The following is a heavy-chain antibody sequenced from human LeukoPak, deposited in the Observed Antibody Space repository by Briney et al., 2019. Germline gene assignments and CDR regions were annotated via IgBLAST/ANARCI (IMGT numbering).Heavy chain of an antibody. Sequence: GGSLRLSCAASGFTFSSYGMNWVRQAPGKGLEWVAFIRYDGSKKYSADSVKGRFTISRDNSKTTLYLQMNSLRAEDTAVYYCAKDYNRASHYGSGFDSWGQGTLVTVSS. CDR1: GFTFSSYG. CDR2: IRYDGSKK. J-gene: IGHJ4*02. CDR3: AKDYNRASHYGSGFDS. V-gene: IGHV3-30*02. D-gene: IGHD3-10*01.